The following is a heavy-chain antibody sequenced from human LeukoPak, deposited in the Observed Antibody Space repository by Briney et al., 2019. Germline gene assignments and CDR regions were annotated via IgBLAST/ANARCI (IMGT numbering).Heavy chain of an antibody. V-gene: IGHV4-4*07. J-gene: IGHJ6*03. Sequence: SETLSLTCSVSGGVIISYYWSWIRQPAGKRPEWIGRIYPTGNTVYNPSLKTRFTMSTDLSKEQISLRLRSVTDANTAVNYCARLKFYDSTGYSPGYYMDVWGKGTAVTVSS. CDR3: ARLKFYDSTGYSPGYYMDV. D-gene: IGHD3-22*01. CDR2: IYPTGNT. CDR1: GGVIISYY.